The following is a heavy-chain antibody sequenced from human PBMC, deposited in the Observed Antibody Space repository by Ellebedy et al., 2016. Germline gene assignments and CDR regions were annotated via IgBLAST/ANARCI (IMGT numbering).Heavy chain of an antibody. CDR1: GDSVSTNSVA. V-gene: IGHV6-1*01. J-gene: IGHJ4*02. CDR2: TYYRSKWYN. CDR3: AREGLGWVTFDY. D-gene: IGHD4-23*01. Sequence: SETLSLTXAISGDSVSTNSVAWNWIRQSPSRGLKWLGRTYYRSKWYNDYAVSVKSRITINPDTSKNQFSLQLNSVTPEDTAVYYCAREGLGWVTFDYWGQGTLVTVSS.